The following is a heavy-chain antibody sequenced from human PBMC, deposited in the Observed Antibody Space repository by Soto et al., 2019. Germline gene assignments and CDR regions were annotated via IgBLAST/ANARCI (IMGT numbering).Heavy chain of an antibody. CDR1: GFTFSSYS. J-gene: IGHJ6*02. CDR3: ARDGSTLYYSYGMDV. Sequence: PGGSLRLSCAASGFTFSSYSMNWVRQAPGKGLEWVSSISSSSSYIYYADSVKGRFTISRDNAKNSLYLQMNSLRVEDTAVYYCARDGSTLYYSYGMDVWGQGTTVTVSS. CDR2: ISSSSSYI. D-gene: IGHD2-15*01. V-gene: IGHV3-21*01.